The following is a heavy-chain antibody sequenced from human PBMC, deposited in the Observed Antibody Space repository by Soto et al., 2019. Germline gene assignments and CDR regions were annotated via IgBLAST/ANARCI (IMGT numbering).Heavy chain of an antibody. CDR3: ARDVESGSSQYYYYYYGMDV. J-gene: IGHJ6*02. D-gene: IGHD1-26*01. Sequence: GSLRLSCAASGFTFSSYAMHWVRQAPGKGLEWVAVISYDGSNKYYADSVKGRFTISRDNSKNTLYLQMNSLRAEDTAVYYCARDVESGSSQYYYYYYGMDVWGQGTTVTVSS. CDR2: ISYDGSNK. V-gene: IGHV3-30-3*01. CDR1: GFTFSSYA.